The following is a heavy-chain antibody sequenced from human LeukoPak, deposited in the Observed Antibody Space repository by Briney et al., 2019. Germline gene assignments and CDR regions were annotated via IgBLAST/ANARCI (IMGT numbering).Heavy chain of an antibody. V-gene: IGHV4-39*07. J-gene: IGHJ4*02. CDR2: IYYSGST. CDR1: GGSISSSSYY. D-gene: IGHD6-6*01. Sequence: SETLSLTCTVSGGSISSSSYYWGWIRQPPGKGLEWIGSIYYSGSTNYNPSLKSRVTISVDTSKNQFSLKLSSVTAADTAVYYCATSIAARSKFDYWGQGTLVTVSS. CDR3: ATSIAARSKFDY.